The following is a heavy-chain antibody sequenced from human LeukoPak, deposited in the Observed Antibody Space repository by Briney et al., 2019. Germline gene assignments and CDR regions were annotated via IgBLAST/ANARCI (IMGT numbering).Heavy chain of an antibody. CDR1: GGSISGYY. CDR2: IYHSGSS. Sequence: SETLSFTCTVSGGSISGYYWNWIRQPPGKGLEWIGYIYHSGSSNYNPSLKSRVTISVDTSKKQFSLMLSSVTAADTAVYYCARVSGSYGRYYYYGMDVWGQGTTVTVSS. V-gene: IGHV4-59*01. CDR3: ARVSGSYGRYYYYGMDV. J-gene: IGHJ6*02. D-gene: IGHD1-26*01.